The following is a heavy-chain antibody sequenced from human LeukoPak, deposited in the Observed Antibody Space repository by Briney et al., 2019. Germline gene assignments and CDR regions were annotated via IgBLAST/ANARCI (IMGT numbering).Heavy chain of an antibody. CDR2: ISGGSDFI. CDR3: ARAAGSSSSRARFDY. V-gene: IGHV3-23*01. J-gene: IGHJ4*02. D-gene: IGHD6-6*01. CDR1: GFTFSNYA. Sequence: GGSLRLSCAASGFTFSNYAVNWVRQAPGKGLQWVSAISGGSDFIYYAESVKGRFTISRDNSKGTVYLQMNSLRVEDTAIYYCARAAGSSSSRARFDYWDPGTLVTASS.